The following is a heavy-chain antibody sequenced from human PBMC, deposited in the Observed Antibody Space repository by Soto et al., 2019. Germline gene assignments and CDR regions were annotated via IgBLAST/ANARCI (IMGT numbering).Heavy chain of an antibody. V-gene: IGHV1-69*12. CDR1: GDTFTHHV. CDR3: ARDLGSGYDPGDS. Sequence: QVQLVQSGGEVKKPGSSVKVSCKASGDTFTHHVFNWVRQAPGQGLEWMGGIISLFGTPNYSQRFQGRVTITADASTATSYMALSSLRSEETAVYYCARDLGSGYDPGDSWGQGPLVTVSS. J-gene: IGHJ4*02. D-gene: IGHD5-12*01. CDR2: IISLFGTP.